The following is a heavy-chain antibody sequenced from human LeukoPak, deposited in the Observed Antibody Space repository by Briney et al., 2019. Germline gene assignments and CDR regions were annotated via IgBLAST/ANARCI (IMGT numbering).Heavy chain of an antibody. D-gene: IGHD5-12*01. CDR3: AKPFRATFKYLGFDY. V-gene: IGHV3-33*06. CDR2: IWYDGTNT. J-gene: IGHJ4*02. CDR1: GWSFSRYG. Sequence: GGALRLSCAGCGWSFSRYGMQGGGQAAGKGGEGVAGIWYDGTNTYYADSVKGRFTISRDNSKNTLFLQMSGLRAEDTAVYYCAKPFRATFKYLGFDYWGQGTLVTVSS.